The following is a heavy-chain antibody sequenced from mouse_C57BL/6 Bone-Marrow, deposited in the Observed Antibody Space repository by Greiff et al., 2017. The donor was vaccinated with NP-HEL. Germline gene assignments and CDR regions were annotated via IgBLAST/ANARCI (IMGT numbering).Heavy chain of an antibody. CDR1: GYTFTSYW. V-gene: IGHV1-64*01. CDR2: IHPNSGST. Sequence: QVQLQQPGAELVKPRASVKLSCKASGYTFTSYWMHWVKQRPGQGLEWIGMIHPNSGSTNYNEKFKSKATLTVVKSSSTAYMQLSSLTSEDSAVYYCADSYPWFAYWGQGTLVTVSA. D-gene: IGHD2-12*01. CDR3: ADSYPWFAY. J-gene: IGHJ3*01.